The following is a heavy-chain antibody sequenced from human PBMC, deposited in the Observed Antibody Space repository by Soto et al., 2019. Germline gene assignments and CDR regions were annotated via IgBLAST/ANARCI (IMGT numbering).Heavy chain of an antibody. J-gene: IGHJ4*02. D-gene: IGHD3-16*02. Sequence: QPGGSLRLSCAASGFTFSSYAMHWVRQAPGKGLEWVAVISYDGSNKYYADSVKGRFTISRDNSKDTLYLQMNSLRAEDTAVYYCASLLSYDYVWGSYRYGAPFDYWGQGTLVTVSS. CDR2: ISYDGSNK. CDR1: GFTFSSYA. CDR3: ASLLSYDYVWGSYRYGAPFDY. V-gene: IGHV3-30-3*01.